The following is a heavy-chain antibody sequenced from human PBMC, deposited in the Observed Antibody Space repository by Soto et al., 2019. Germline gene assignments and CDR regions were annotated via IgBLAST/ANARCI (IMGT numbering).Heavy chain of an antibody. D-gene: IGHD2-21*01. CDR3: ARVLRVVVRVGAFDI. V-gene: IGHV4-39*01. J-gene: IGHJ3*02. CDR1: GGSISSSSYY. CDR2: IYYSGST. Sequence: NPSETLSLTGTVSGGSISSSSYYWGWIRQPPGKGLEWIGSIYYSGSTYYNPSLKSRVTISVDTSKNQFSLKLSSVTAADTAVYYCARVLRVVVRVGAFDILGQGTMVTVSS.